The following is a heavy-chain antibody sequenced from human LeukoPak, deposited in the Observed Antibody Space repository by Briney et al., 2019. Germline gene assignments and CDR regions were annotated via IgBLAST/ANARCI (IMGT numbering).Heavy chain of an antibody. V-gene: IGHV1-2*02. CDR1: GYTFTGYY. J-gene: IGHJ3*02. Sequence: ASVKVSCKASGYTFTGYYMHWVRQAPGQGLEWMGWINPNSGGTNYAQKFQGRVTITADKSTSTAYMELSSLRSEDTAVYYCARPHRLLWFGESGNAFDIWGQGTMVTVSS. D-gene: IGHD3-10*01. CDR3: ARPHRLLWFGESGNAFDI. CDR2: INPNSGGT.